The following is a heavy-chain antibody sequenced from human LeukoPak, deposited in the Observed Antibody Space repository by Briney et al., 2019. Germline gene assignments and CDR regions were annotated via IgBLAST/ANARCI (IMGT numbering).Heavy chain of an antibody. CDR1: GGSLSGYY. Sequence: PSETLSLTCAVYGGSLSGYYWSWIRQPPGKGLEWIGEINHSGSTNYNPSLKSRVTISVDTSKNQFSLKLSSVTAADTAVYYCARGLPTYYYDSSGYFRTLPDYWGQGTLVTVSS. CDR2: INHSGST. D-gene: IGHD3-22*01. CDR3: ARGLPTYYYDSSGYFRTLPDY. V-gene: IGHV4-34*01. J-gene: IGHJ4*02.